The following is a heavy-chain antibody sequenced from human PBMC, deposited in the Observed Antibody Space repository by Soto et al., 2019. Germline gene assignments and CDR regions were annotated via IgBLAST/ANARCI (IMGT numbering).Heavy chain of an antibody. V-gene: IGHV4-30-4*01. J-gene: IGHJ4*02. CDR3: ASVSYFNAFDY. D-gene: IGHD3-9*01. CDR2: IYYSGST. CDR1: GGSISSGDYY. Sequence: SETLSLTCAVSGGSISSGDYYWSWIRQPPGKGLEWIGYIYYSGSTYYNPSLKSRVTISVDTSKNQFSLKLSSVTAADTAVYYCASVSYFNAFDYWGQGTLVTVSS.